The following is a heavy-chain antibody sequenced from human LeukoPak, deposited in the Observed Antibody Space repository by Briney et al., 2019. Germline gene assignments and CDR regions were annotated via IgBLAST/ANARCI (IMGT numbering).Heavy chain of an antibody. CDR2: INHSGST. CDR3: VRGSDYYDSSGYEY. V-gene: IGHV4-34*01. D-gene: IGHD3-22*01. Sequence: SETLSLTCAVYGGSFSGYYWSWIRQPPGKGLEWIGEINHSGSTNYNPSLKSRVTISVDTSKNQFSLKLSSVTAADTAVYYCVRGSDYYDSSGYEYWGQGTLVTVSS. CDR1: GGSFSGYY. J-gene: IGHJ4*02.